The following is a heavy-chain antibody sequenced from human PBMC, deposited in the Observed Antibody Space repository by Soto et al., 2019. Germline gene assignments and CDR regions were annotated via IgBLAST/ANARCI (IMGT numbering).Heavy chain of an antibody. J-gene: IGHJ4*02. CDR3: ARGYYDFWSGYFYYFDY. V-gene: IGHV4-30-4*01. CDR2: IYYSGST. D-gene: IGHD3-3*01. CDR1: GGSISSGDYY. Sequence: SETVSLTCTVSGGSISSGDYYWSWIRQPPGKGLEWIGYIYYSGSTYYNPSLKSRVTISVDTSKNQFSLKLSSVTAADTAVYYCARGYYDFWSGYFYYFDYWGQGTLVTVSS.